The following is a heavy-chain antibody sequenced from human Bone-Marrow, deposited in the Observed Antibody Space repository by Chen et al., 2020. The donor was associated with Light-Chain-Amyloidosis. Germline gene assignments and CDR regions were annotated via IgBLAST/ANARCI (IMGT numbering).Heavy chain of an antibody. CDR3: ARATATYYDFWSGYYSFDY. CDR1: GGSISSSSYY. CDR2: IYYSGST. Sequence: QLQLQESGPGLVKPSETLSLTCTVSGGSISSSSYYWGWIRQPPGKGLEWIGSIYYSGSTYYNPSLKSRVTISVDTSKIQFSLKLSSVTAADTAVYYCARATATYYDFWSGYYSFDYWGQGTLVTVSS. D-gene: IGHD3-3*01. V-gene: IGHV4-39*07. J-gene: IGHJ4*02.